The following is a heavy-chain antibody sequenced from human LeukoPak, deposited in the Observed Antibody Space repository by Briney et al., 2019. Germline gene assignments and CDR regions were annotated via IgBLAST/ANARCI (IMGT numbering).Heavy chain of an antibody. D-gene: IGHD1-14*01. CDR2: VYYNGRT. V-gene: IGHV4-39*02. Sequence: SETLSLTCFVSGDSITSRSFYWGWIRQPPGKNLEWIGNVYYNGRTSYNPSLKTRVTISVDTSRNHFSLKLTSVTAADTAVYYCARDRGNQRGYYYYYMDVWGKGTTVTVSS. CDR1: GDSITSRSFY. CDR3: ARDRGNQRGYYYYYMDV. J-gene: IGHJ6*03.